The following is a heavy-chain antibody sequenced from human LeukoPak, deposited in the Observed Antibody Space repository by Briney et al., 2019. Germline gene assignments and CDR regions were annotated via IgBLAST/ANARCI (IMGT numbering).Heavy chain of an antibody. Sequence: GGSLRLSCAASGFTFSSYEMNWVRQAPGKGLEGVSYISSSGSTIYYADSVKGRFTISRDNAKNSLYLQMNSLRAEDTAVYYCARYGDDHYYYYYMDVWGKGTTVTVSS. V-gene: IGHV3-48*03. CDR1: GFTFSSYE. J-gene: IGHJ6*03. D-gene: IGHD4-17*01. CDR3: ARYGDDHYYYYYMDV. CDR2: ISSSGSTI.